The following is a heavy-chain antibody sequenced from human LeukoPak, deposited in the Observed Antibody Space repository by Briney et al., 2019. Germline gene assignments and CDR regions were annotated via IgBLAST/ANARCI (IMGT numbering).Heavy chain of an antibody. D-gene: IGHD1-1*01. CDR3: ATGIRERGFDY. CDR2: INSRSNDI. V-gene: IGHV3-21*06. Sequence: GGSLRLSCVASGFSFSDYSMNWVRQAPGKGLEWVSSINSRSNDIYYADSVKGRFTISRDNAKNSLYLQMNSLTAEDTALYFCATGIRERGFDYWGQGTLVTVSS. J-gene: IGHJ4*02. CDR1: GFSFSDYS.